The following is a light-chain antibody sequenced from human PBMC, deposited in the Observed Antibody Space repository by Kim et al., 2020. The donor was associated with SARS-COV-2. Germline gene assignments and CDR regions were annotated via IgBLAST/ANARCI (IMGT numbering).Light chain of an antibody. Sequence: SPGERATRSCRASQSVGSNLAWYQQKPGQGPRLLIYGVSTRATDIPARFSGSGSGTEFTLTISSLQSEDFAVYYCQQYYNWPPWTFGQGTKVDIK. V-gene: IGKV3-15*01. CDR2: GVS. J-gene: IGKJ1*01. CDR1: QSVGSN. CDR3: QQYYNWPPWT.